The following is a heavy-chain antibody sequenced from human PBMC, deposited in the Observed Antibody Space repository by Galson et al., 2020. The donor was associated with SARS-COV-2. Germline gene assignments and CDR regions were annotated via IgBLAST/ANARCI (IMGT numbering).Heavy chain of an antibody. CDR1: GGSFSAYS. Sequence: SETLSLTCAAYGGSFSAYSRTWVRQPPGKGLEWIGEISHSGSTNYSPSLKSRVFMSVDTSKNQFSLKLMSVTAADTAVYYCARGGSRPIMVFDYYYFYMEVWGKGTTVTVSS. D-gene: IGHD2-8*01. CDR3: ARGGSRPIMVFDYYYFYMEV. V-gene: IGHV4-34*01. CDR2: ISHSGST. J-gene: IGHJ6*03.